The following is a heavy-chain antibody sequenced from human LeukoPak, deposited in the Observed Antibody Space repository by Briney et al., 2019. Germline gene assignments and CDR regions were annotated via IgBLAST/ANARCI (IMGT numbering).Heavy chain of an antibody. J-gene: IGHJ6*02. CDR3: AREVLVPAAPFGYGMDV. CDR2: IYYSGST. D-gene: IGHD2-2*01. V-gene: IGHV4-30-4*08. CDR1: GGSISSGGYY. Sequence: SETLSLTCTVSGGSISSGGYYWSWIRQHPGKGLEWIGYIYYSGSTYYNPSLKSRVTISVDTSKNQFSLKLSSVTAADTAVYYCAREVLVPAAPFGYGMDVWGQGTTVTVSS.